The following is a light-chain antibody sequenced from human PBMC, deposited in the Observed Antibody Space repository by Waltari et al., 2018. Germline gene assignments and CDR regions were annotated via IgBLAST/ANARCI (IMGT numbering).Light chain of an antibody. CDR2: DAS. J-gene: IGKJ1*01. CDR3: QQRSNWPRT. Sequence: EIVLTQSQATLSLSPGERATLSCSASQSVSSYLAWYQQKPGQAPRLLIYDASNRATGIPSRFSGSGSGTDFTLTISSLEPEDFAVYYCQQRSNWPRTFGQGTKVEIK. V-gene: IGKV3-11*01. CDR1: QSVSSY.